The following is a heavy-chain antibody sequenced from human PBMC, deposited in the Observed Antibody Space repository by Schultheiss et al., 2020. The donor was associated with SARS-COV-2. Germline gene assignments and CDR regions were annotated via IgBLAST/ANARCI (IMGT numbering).Heavy chain of an antibody. V-gene: IGHV1-69*13. CDR1: GYSFSNFA. Sequence: SVKVSCKASGYSFSNFALYWVRQAPGQRLEWMGGITPILGTANYAQKLQGRVTITADESTSTAYMELSSLRSEDTAVYYCARTHVTTDSSGYYPGPPFDPWGQGTLVTVPQ. J-gene: IGHJ5*02. CDR2: ITPILGTA. CDR3: ARTHVTTDSSGYYPGPPFDP. D-gene: IGHD3-22*01.